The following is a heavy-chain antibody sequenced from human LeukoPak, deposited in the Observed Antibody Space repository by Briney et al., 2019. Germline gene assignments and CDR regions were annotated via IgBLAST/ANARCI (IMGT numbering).Heavy chain of an antibody. CDR3: ARPSYYGSESQLYYFGY. J-gene: IGHJ4*02. D-gene: IGHD3-10*01. V-gene: IGHV3-33*01. CDR1: GFTFNTYG. Sequence: PGRSLRLSCAASGFTFNTYGMHWVRQAPGKGLEWVAVIWYDGYNEFYADSVKGRFTISRDNSKNTLYLQMDSLRAEDTAIYYCARPSYYGSESQLYYFGYRGQGTLVTVSS. CDR2: IWYDGYNE.